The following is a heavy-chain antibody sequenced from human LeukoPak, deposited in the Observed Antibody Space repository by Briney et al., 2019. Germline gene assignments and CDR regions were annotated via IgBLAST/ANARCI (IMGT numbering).Heavy chain of an antibody. CDR2: IYSGGST. CDR3: ARALVDTAMAFDY. Sequence: PGGSLSLSFAASGFTFSSYAMSWVRQAPGKGLEWVSVIYSGGSTYYADSVKGRFTISRDNSKNTLYLQMNSLRAEDTAVYYCARALVDTAMAFDYWGQGTLVTVSS. D-gene: IGHD5-18*01. CDR1: GFTFSSYA. J-gene: IGHJ4*02. V-gene: IGHV3-53*01.